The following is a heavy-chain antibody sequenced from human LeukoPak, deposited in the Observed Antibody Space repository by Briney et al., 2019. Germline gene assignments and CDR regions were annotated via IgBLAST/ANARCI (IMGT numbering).Heavy chain of an antibody. D-gene: IGHD3-22*01. CDR2: IIPILGIA. CDR3: ASSSGLVVVLGDDWYFDL. J-gene: IGHJ2*01. Sequence: SVKVSCKASGGTFSSYAISWVRQAPGQGLEWMGRIIPILGIADYAQKFQGRVTITADKSTSTAYMELSSLRSEDTAVYYCASSSGLVVVLGDDWYFDLWGRGTLVTVSS. CDR1: GGTFSSYA. V-gene: IGHV1-69*04.